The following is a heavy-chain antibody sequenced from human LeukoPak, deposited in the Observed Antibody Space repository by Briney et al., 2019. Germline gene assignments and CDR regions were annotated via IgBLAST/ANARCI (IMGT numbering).Heavy chain of an antibody. Sequence: SETLSLTCTVSGGSISSYYWSWIRQPPGKGQEWIGYIYYSGSTNYNPSLKSRVTISVDTSKNQFSLKLSSVTAADTAVYYCALGSVPATYYYYYMDVWGKGTTVTVSS. V-gene: IGHV4-59*01. D-gene: IGHD2-2*01. J-gene: IGHJ6*03. CDR2: IYYSGST. CDR3: ALGSVPATYYYYYMDV. CDR1: GGSISSYY.